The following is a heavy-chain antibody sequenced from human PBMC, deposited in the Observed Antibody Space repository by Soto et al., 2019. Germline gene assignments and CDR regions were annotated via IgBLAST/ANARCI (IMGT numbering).Heavy chain of an antibody. CDR2: ISSSGSTI. Sequence: GGSLRLSCAASGFTFSDYYMSWIRQAPGKGLEWVSYISSSGSTIYYADSVKGRFTISRDNAKNSLYLQMNSLRAEDTAVYYCARRGKTAAGYYYYYYMDVWGKGTTVTVSS. CDR3: ARRGKTAAGYYYYYYMDV. J-gene: IGHJ6*03. CDR1: GFTFSDYY. V-gene: IGHV3-11*01. D-gene: IGHD6-13*01.